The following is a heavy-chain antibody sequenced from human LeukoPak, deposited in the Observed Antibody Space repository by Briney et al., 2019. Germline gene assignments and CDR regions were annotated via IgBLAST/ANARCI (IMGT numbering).Heavy chain of an antibody. V-gene: IGHV4-4*02. CDR3: ARDLPRYSGNEKVY. D-gene: IGHD1-26*01. CDR2: VNLQGST. J-gene: IGHJ4*02. CDR1: GGSITNTNY. Sequence: SETLSLTCGVSGGSITNTNYWTWVRQPPGKGLEWIGEVNLQGSTNYNPSLMGRVAIAVDTSENHISLQLTSVTAADTAVYYCARDLPRYSGNEKVYWGQGTLVTVSS.